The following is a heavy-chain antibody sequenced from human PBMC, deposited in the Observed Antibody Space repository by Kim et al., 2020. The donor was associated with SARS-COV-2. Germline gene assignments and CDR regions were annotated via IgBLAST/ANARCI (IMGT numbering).Heavy chain of an antibody. D-gene: IGHD4-17*01. CDR2: IHSSGGST. CDR1: GFTFSAYA. Sequence: GGSLRLSCAASGFTFSAYAMSWVRQAPGKGLEWISYIHSSGGSTNYADSVRGRFTISRDNSRNTLYLQMNSLTADDTAVYYCVRKYYGDLDIWGQGTLAT. V-gene: IGHV3-23*01. CDR3: VRKYYGDLDI. J-gene: IGHJ4*02.